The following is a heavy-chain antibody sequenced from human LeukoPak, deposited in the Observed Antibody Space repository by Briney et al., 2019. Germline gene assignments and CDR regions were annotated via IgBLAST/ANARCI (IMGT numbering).Heavy chain of an antibody. D-gene: IGHD4-17*01. Sequence: GGSLRLSCTASGFTFGDYAMSWVRQAPGKGLEWVGFIRSKAYSGTTEYAASVKGRFTISRDDSKSIAYLQMNSLKTEDTAVYYCTRLGYGDESGYWGQGTLVAVSS. J-gene: IGHJ4*02. CDR3: TRLGYGDESGY. V-gene: IGHV3-49*04. CDR2: IRSKAYSGTT. CDR1: GFTFGDYA.